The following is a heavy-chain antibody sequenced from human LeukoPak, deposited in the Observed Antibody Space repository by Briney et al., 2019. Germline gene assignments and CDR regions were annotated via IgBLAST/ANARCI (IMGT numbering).Heavy chain of an antibody. CDR3: AKGGAAMTDAPHGDVVTTTLDGFDI. CDR1: GFAFSAYA. D-gene: IGHD2-21*02. J-gene: IGHJ3*02. Sequence: GGSLRLSCVASGFAFSAYALSWVRHTRGKGLEWVSTVSGSGGRTFYADSVKVRFTISRDNSKKTVSLQMNSLRVDDTAVYYCAKGGAAMTDAPHGDVVTTTLDGFDIWGQGSMVTVSS. V-gene: IGHV3-23*01. CDR2: VSGSGGRT.